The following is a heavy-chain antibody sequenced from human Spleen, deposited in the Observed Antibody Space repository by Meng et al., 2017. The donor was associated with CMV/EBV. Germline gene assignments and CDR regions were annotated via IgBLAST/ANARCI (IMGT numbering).Heavy chain of an antibody. CDR1: GFTFSSYA. CDR2: IYSGGSST. J-gene: IGHJ4*02. D-gene: IGHD2-2*02. V-gene: IGHV3-23*03. CDR3: ARRYCSSTSCYRTLDY. Sequence: GGSLRLSCAASGFTFSSYAMSWVRQAPGKGLEWVSVIYSGGSSTYYADSVKGRFTISRDNSKNTLYLQMNSLRAEGTAVYYCARRYCSSTSCYRTLDYWGQGTLVTVSS.